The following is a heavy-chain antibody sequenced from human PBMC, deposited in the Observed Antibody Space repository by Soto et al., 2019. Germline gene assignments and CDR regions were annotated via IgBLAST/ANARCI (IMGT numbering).Heavy chain of an antibody. CDR2: MNPNSGNT. D-gene: IGHD1-26*01. Sequence: QVQLVQSGAEVKKPGASVKVSCKASGYTFTSYDINWVRQATGQGLEWMGWMNPNSGNTGYAQKFQGRVTMTRNTSMSTAYMELSSLRSEDTAVYYCASWDQISYYYGMDVWGQGTTVTVSS. CDR3: ASWDQISYYYGMDV. CDR1: GYTFTSYD. J-gene: IGHJ6*02. V-gene: IGHV1-8*01.